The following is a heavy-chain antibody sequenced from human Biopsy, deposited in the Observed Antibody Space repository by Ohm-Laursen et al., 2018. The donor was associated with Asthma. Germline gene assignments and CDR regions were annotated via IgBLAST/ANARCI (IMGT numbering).Heavy chain of an antibody. CDR3: ARGQGRGIQLWSLDP. D-gene: IGHD5-18*01. Sequence: TLSLTCTVSGGSISSDYWSWLRQSPGQGLEWIGYIHNSGNTNYNPSLKRRVTISLNTSKNHLSLRLSFVTAADTAVYFCARGQGRGIQLWSLDPWGQGILVTVSS. J-gene: IGHJ5*02. CDR2: IHNSGNT. V-gene: IGHV4-59*01. CDR1: GGSISSDY.